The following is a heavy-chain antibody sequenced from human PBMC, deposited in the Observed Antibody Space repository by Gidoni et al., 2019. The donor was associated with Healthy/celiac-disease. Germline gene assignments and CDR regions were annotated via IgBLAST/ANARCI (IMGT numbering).Heavy chain of an antibody. V-gene: IGHV3-43D*03. CDR3: AKDIGGSGSYFDY. J-gene: IGHJ4*02. CDR2: ISWDGGST. Sequence: EVPLVESGGVVVQPGGSLRLSCAAYGFTFDDYAMHWVRQAPGKGLEWVSLISWDGGSTYYADSVKGRFTISRDKSKNSLYLQMNSLRAEDTALYYCAKDIGGSGSYFDYWGQGTLVTVSS. CDR1: GFTFDDYA. D-gene: IGHD3-10*01.